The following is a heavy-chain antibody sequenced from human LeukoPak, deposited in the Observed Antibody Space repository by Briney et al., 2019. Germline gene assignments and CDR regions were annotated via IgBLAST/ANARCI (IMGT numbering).Heavy chain of an antibody. V-gene: IGHV5-51*01. D-gene: IGHD1-26*01. CDR2: IYPGDSDT. CDR1: GYSFNTHW. CDR3: ARHEKSWVGSNFDY. Sequence: GESLKISCEASGYSFNTHWIGWVRQMPGKGLEWMGIIYPGDSDTRYSPSFQGQVTISADRSIRTAYLQWTSLKASDTAVYFCARHEKSWVGSNFDYWGQGTLVTVSS. J-gene: IGHJ4*02.